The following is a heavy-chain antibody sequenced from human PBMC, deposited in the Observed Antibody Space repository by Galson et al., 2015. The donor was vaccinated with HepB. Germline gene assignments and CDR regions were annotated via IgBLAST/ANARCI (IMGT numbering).Heavy chain of an antibody. D-gene: IGHD6-25*01. V-gene: IGHV3-9*01. Sequence: SLRLSCAASGFPFGDSAMHWVRQGPGKGLEWVSGVNPSSTAKVYADSVKGRFTISRDNAKNSLYLQINSLREEDTALYYCARRSGSLAFDIWGQGTMVTVSS. CDR2: VNPSSTAK. CDR1: GFPFGDSA. J-gene: IGHJ3*02. CDR3: ARRSGSLAFDI.